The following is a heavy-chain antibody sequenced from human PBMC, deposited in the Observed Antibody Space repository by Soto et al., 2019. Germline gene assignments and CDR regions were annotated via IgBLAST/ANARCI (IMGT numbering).Heavy chain of an antibody. CDR1: GDSVSSDSAA. CDR3: AGIPWFRGLDV. D-gene: IGHD2-21*01. CDR2: TYYRSKWSY. Sequence: PSQTLSLTCAISGDSVSSDSAAWIWIRQSPSRGLEWLGRTYYRSKWSYDYAVSVKSRITITPDTSKNQFSLHLYSVTPEDTAVYYCAGIPWFRGLDVWGQGTPVTVSS. V-gene: IGHV6-1*01. J-gene: IGHJ6*02.